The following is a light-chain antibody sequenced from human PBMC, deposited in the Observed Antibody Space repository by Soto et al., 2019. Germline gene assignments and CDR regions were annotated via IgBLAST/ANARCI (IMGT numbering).Light chain of an antibody. CDR2: EVT. CDR1: SSDVGSYFY. V-gene: IGLV2-8*01. J-gene: IGLJ2*01. CDR3: SIYAGGNTVI. Sequence: QSALTQPPSASGSPGQSVTISCTGTSSDVGSYFYVSWYQQHPGKAPKLMIYEVTKRPSGVPDRFSGSKSGNTASLTVSGLQVEDEADYYCSIYAGGNTVIFGEGTKVTVL.